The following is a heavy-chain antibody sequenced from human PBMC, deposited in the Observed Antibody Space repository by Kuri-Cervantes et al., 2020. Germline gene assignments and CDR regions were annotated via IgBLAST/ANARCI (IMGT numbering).Heavy chain of an antibody. CDR1: GGSISSYY. CDR3: ARVYTGWAAAGRRSYFDY. J-gene: IGHJ4*02. V-gene: IGHV4-34*01. Sequence: SETLSLTCTVSGGSISSYYWSWIRQPPGKGLEWIGEINHSGSTNYNPSLKSRVTISVDTSKNQFSLKLSSVTAADTAVYYCARVYTGWAAAGRRSYFDYWGQGTLVTVSS. D-gene: IGHD6-13*01. CDR2: INHSGST.